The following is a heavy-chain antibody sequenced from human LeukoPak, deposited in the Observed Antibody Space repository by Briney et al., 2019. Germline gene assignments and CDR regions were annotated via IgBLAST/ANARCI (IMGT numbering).Heavy chain of an antibody. V-gene: IGHV4-31*03. CDR1: GGSISSGGYY. J-gene: IGHJ5*02. CDR2: IYYSGNT. Sequence: PSETLSLTCTVSGGSISSGGYYWSWIRQHPGKGLEWIGYIYYSGNTYYNPSLKSRVTISVDTSKNQFSLKLSSVTAADTAVYYCARVGYYDSVSYFAEFDPWGQGTLVTVSS. CDR3: ARVGYYDSVSYFAEFDP. D-gene: IGHD3-10*01.